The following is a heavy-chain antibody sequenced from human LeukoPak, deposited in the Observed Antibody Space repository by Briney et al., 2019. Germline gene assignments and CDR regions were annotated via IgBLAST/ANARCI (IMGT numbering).Heavy chain of an antibody. D-gene: IGHD3-22*01. Sequence: GASVKVSCKASGYTFTSYGISWVRQAPGQGLEWMGWISAYNGNTNYAQKLQGRVTMTTDTSTSTAYMELRSLRSDDTAVYYCAGRYYYDSSGYTTDAFDIWGQGTMVTVSS. CDR2: ISAYNGNT. CDR3: AGRYYYDSSGYTTDAFDI. V-gene: IGHV1-18*01. J-gene: IGHJ3*02. CDR1: GYTFTSYG.